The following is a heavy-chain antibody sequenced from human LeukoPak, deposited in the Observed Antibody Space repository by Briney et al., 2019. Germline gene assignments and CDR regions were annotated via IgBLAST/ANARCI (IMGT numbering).Heavy chain of an antibody. Sequence: SETLSLTCTVPDDSISRVGYYWTWIRQYPGKGLEWIGYIHYSGNTYYNPSLKSRVTISVDTSKNHFSLRLSSVTAADTAVYYCASGNGYYYRYFDYWGQGTLVTVSS. J-gene: IGHJ4*02. CDR2: IHYSGNT. D-gene: IGHD3-22*01. CDR1: DDSISRVGYY. V-gene: IGHV4-31*03. CDR3: ASGNGYYYRYFDY.